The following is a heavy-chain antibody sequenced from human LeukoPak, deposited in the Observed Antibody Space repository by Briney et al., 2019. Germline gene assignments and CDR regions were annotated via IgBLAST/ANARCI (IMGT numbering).Heavy chain of an antibody. CDR3: ARVTNLL. Sequence: GRSLRLSCAASGFTFSSYAMHWVRQAPGKGLEWVAVISYDGSNKYYADSVKGRFTISRDNSKNTLYLQMNSLRAEDTAVYYCARVTNLLWGQGTLVTVSS. CDR2: ISYDGSNK. V-gene: IGHV3-30-3*01. D-gene: IGHD3-3*01. CDR1: GFTFSSYA. J-gene: IGHJ4*02.